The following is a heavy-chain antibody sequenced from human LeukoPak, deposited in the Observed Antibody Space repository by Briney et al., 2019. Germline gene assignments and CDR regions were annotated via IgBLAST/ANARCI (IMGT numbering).Heavy chain of an antibody. CDR1: GFSFSGYG. D-gene: IGHD3-16*01. V-gene: IGHV3-48*04. CDR2: ISRSSTPI. Sequence: GGSLRLSCAASGFSFSGYGMNWVRQAPGKGLEWISFISRSSTPIYYADSVKGRFTISRDNAKNSLYLQMNSLGAEDTAVYYCARGAYLIDAFDIWGQGTRVTVSS. J-gene: IGHJ3*02. CDR3: ARGAYLIDAFDI.